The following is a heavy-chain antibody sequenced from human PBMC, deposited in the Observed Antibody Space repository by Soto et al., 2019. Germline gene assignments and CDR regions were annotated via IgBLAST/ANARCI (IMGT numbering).Heavy chain of an antibody. D-gene: IGHD2-21*01. CDR1: GYTFTSYD. CDR2: MNPNSGNT. Sequence: QVQLVQSGAEVKKPGASVKVSCKASGYTFTSYDINWVRQATGQGLEWMGWMNPNSGNTGYAQKFQGRVTMTRNTSISTAYMALSNMRSEDTAVYYFARGRWRWLHLGAFDIWGKGTMLTVSS. J-gene: IGHJ3*02. V-gene: IGHV1-8*01. CDR3: ARGRWRWLHLGAFDI.